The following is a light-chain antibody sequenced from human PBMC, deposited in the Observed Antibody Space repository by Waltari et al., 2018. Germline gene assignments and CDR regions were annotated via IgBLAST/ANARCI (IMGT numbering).Light chain of an antibody. CDR1: TSDVGGYNS. V-gene: IGLV2-11*01. CDR2: DVN. Sequence: QSALTQPPSVSGSPEQSVPISCTASTSDVGGYNSVSWYQQHPGKAPKLIIFDVNQRPSGVPDRFSGSKSGNTASLTISGLRPEDEADYHCCSYAGVHTFWLFGGGTKLTVL. CDR3: CSYAGVHTFWL. J-gene: IGLJ3*02.